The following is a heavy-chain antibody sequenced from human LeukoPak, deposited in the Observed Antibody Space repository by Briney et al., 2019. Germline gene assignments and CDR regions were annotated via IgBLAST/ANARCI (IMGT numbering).Heavy chain of an antibody. J-gene: IGHJ4*02. Sequence: PGGSLRLSCAASGFTFSDYYMSWIRQAPGKGLEWVSYISSSGSTICYADSVKGRFTISRDNAKNSLYLQMNSLRAEDTAVYYCARDTGGDYVWGSYRYYFDYWGQGTLVTVSS. CDR2: ISSSGSTI. CDR1: GFTFSDYY. V-gene: IGHV3-11*01. CDR3: ARDTGGDYVWGSYRYYFDY. D-gene: IGHD3-16*02.